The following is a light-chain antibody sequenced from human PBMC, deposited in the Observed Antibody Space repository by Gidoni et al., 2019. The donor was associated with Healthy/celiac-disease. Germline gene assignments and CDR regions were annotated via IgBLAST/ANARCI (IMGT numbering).Light chain of an antibody. CDR2: WAS. CDR3: QQYYSTPGT. CDR1: QSVLYSSNNKNY. Sequence: DLVMTQSPDSLAVSLGARATINCKSSQSVLYSSNNKNYLAWYQQKPGQPPKLLIYWASTRESGVPDRFSGSGSGTDFTLTISSLQAEDVAVYYCQQYYSTPGTFGQGTKVEIK. V-gene: IGKV4-1*01. J-gene: IGKJ1*01.